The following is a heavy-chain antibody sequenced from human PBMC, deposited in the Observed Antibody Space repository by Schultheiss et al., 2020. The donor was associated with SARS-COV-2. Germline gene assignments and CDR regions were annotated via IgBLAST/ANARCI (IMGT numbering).Heavy chain of an antibody. CDR2: INPNSGGT. D-gene: IGHD6-6*01. J-gene: IGHJ4*02. Sequence: ASVKVSCKASGYTFTSYGISWVRQAPGQGLEWMGWINPNSGGTNYAQKFQGRVTMTRDTSISTAYMELSRLRSDDTAVYYCAREDTKSSSHFDYWGQGTLVTVSS. V-gene: IGHV1-2*02. CDR3: AREDTKSSSHFDY. CDR1: GYTFTSYG.